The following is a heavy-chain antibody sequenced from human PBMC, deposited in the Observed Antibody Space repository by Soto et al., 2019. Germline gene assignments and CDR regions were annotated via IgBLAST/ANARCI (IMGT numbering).Heavy chain of an antibody. D-gene: IGHD2-2*01. V-gene: IGHV4-31*03. CDR1: GGSISSGGYY. Sequence: PSETLSLTCTVSGGSISSGGYYWSWIRQHPGKGLEWIGYIYYSGSTYYNPSLKSRVTISVDTSKNQFSLKLSSVTAADTAVYYCARDAPGEDCSSTSCYGIFDYWGQGTLVTVSS. J-gene: IGHJ4*02. CDR2: IYYSGST. CDR3: ARDAPGEDCSSTSCYGIFDY.